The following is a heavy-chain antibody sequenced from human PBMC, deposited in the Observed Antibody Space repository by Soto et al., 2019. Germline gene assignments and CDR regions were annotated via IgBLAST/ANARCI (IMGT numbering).Heavy chain of an antibody. V-gene: IGHV4-4*07. CDR2: IHSSGST. CDR1: GGSMNSYH. Sequence: ETLSLTCPVSGGSMNSYHLSWIRQPSGKGLEWIGHIHSSGSTNYNPSLKSRVTMSVDTSKNQFSLSLMSLTAADTAVYYCARDQGVAAAGITWFDPWGQGSLVTVSS. D-gene: IGHD6-13*01. J-gene: IGHJ5*02. CDR3: ARDQGVAAAGITWFDP.